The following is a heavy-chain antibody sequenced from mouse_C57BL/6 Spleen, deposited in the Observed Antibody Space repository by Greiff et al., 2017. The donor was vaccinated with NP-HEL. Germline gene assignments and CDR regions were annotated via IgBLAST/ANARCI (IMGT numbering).Heavy chain of an antibody. J-gene: IGHJ2*01. CDR2: IDPSDSYT. CDR3: ARRGVSVVDYFDY. V-gene: IGHV1-50*01. CDR1: GYTFTSYW. Sequence: LQQPGASVKLSCKASGYTFTSYWMQWVKQRPGQGLEWIGEIDPSDSYTNYNQKFKGKATLTVDTSSSTAYMQLSSLTSEDSAVYYCARRGVSVVDYFDYWGQGTTLTVSS. D-gene: IGHD1-1*01.